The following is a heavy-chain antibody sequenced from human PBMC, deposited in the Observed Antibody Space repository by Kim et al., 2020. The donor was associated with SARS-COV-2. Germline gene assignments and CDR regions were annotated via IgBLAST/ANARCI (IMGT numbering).Heavy chain of an antibody. V-gene: IGHV3-73*01. Sequence: GGSLRLSCAASGFTFSGSAMHWVRQASGKGLEWVGRIRSKANSYATAYAASVKGRFTISRDDSKNTAYLQMNSLKTEDTAVYYCTRPPGSDSSGYRDYWGQGNLVTVSS. J-gene: IGHJ4*02. CDR3: TRPPGSDSSGYRDY. D-gene: IGHD3-22*01. CDR2: IRSKANSYAT. CDR1: GFTFSGSA.